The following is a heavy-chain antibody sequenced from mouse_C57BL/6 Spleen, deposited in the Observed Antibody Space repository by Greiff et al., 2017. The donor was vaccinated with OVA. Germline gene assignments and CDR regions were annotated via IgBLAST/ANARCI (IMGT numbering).Heavy chain of an antibody. Sequence: EESGPGLVKPSQSLSLTCSVTGYSITSGYYWNWIRQFPGNKLEWMGYISYDGSNNYNPSLKNRISITRDTSKNQFFLKLNSVTTEDTATYYCAYYYGSSYYWYFDVWGTGTTVTVSS. V-gene: IGHV3-6*01. CDR3: AYYYGSSYYWYFDV. D-gene: IGHD1-1*01. CDR1: GYSITSGYY. J-gene: IGHJ1*03. CDR2: ISYDGSN.